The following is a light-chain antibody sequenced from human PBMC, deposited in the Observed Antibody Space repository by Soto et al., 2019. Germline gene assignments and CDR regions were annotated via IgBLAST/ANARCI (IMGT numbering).Light chain of an antibody. V-gene: IGLV2-14*01. Sequence: QSVLTQPASVSGSPGQSITISCTGTSSDVGGYNYVSWYQQQPGKAPKLMIYDVSNRPSGVSNRFSGSKSGNTASLTISGRQDEDDADYYCSSYTTSSTLIFGGGTKLTVL. CDR3: SSYTTSSTLI. CDR2: DVS. CDR1: SSDVGGYNY. J-gene: IGLJ2*01.